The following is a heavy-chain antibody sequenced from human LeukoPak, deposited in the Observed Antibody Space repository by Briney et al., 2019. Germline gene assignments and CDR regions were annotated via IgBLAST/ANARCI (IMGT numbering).Heavy chain of an antibody. Sequence: ASVKVSCKASGGTFSSYAISWVRQAPGQGLEWMGGIIPIFGTANYAQKFQGRVTITADKSTSTAYMELSSLRSEDTAVYYCEVYYYGSGSYSRAFDIWGQGTMVTVSS. D-gene: IGHD3-10*01. CDR3: EVYYYGSGSYSRAFDI. CDR1: GGTFSSYA. CDR2: IIPIFGTA. J-gene: IGHJ3*02. V-gene: IGHV1-69*06.